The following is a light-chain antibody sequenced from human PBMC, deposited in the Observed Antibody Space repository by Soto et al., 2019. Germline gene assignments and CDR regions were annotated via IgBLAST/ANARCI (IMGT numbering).Light chain of an antibody. CDR1: QSVSSSY. J-gene: IGKJ4*01. CDR2: GAS. V-gene: IGKV3-20*01. CDR3: QQYGSSPLT. Sequence: EIVLTQSPGTLSLSPGERATLSCRASQSVSSSYLAWYQQKPGQAPRLLIYGASSRATGIPDRFSGSGSVTDFNLTISRLEPEDFAVYYCQQYGSSPLTFGGGTKVEIK.